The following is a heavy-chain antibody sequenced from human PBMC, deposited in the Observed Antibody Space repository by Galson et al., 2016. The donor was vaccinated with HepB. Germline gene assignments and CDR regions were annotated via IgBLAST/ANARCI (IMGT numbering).Heavy chain of an antibody. CDR3: ARESNYGLDV. J-gene: IGHJ6*02. CDR1: GDTFSSLV. Sequence: SVKVSCKASGDTFSSLVFSWVRQAPGEGLEWVGGIIPILGTTNYAQKFQGRVTITADESTSTAYMELSSLRSEDTAVYYCARESNYGLDVWGQGAVVTVSS. V-gene: IGHV1-69*13. CDR2: IIPILGTT.